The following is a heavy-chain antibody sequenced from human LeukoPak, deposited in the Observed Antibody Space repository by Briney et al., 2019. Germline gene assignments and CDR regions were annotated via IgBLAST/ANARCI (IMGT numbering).Heavy chain of an antibody. J-gene: IGHJ3*02. D-gene: IGHD3-22*01. CDR2: IYYSGST. V-gene: IGHV4-31*03. CDR3: ARERSWTLVVVTTDAFDI. Sequence: PSETLSLTCTVSGGSISSGGYYWSWIRQHPGKGLEWIGYIYYSGSTYYNPSLKSRVTISVDTSKNQFSLKLSSVTAADTAVYYCARERSWTLVVVTTDAFDIWGQGTMVTVSS. CDR1: GGSISSGGYY.